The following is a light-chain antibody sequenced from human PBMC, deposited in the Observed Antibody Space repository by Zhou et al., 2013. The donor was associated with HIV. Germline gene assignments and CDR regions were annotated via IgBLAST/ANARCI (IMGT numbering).Light chain of an antibody. CDR2: EAF. Sequence: DIQMTQSPSSLSASVGDRVTITCRASQTINNYLNWYQQKPGKAPKLLIYEAFTLESGVPSRFSGSGYGTTFTLTISSLQSEDFANYYCQQTYRVPWTFGQGTKVEI. CDR1: QTINNY. CDR3: QQTYRVPWT. J-gene: IGKJ1*01. V-gene: IGKV1-39*01.